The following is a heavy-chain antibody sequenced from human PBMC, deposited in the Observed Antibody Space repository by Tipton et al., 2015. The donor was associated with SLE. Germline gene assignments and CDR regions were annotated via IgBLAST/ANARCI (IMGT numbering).Heavy chain of an antibody. CDR3: GRGVYSEGSVGMDV. Sequence: SLRLSCAGSGFTFSRYDINWVRQAPGKGLEGVSHISHSGRSIYYADSVKGQFTISRDNAKNTLYLQMHSLRVDDTAVYYCGRGVYSEGSVGMDVWGQGTTVTVSS. CDR1: GFTFSRYD. V-gene: IGHV3-48*03. J-gene: IGHJ6*02. CDR2: ISHSGRSI. D-gene: IGHD3-22*01.